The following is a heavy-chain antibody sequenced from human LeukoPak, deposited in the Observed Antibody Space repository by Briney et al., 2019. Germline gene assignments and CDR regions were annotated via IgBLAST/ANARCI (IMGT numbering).Heavy chain of an antibody. J-gene: IGHJ4*02. V-gene: IGHV1-2*02. Sequence: ASVKVSCKASGYSFSGHYMHWVRQAPGQGPEWMGWISPNSGGTNYAQKFQGRVTMTGDTSISTAYMELSSLRSDDTAVYYCARGSGYDWFDYWGQGTLVTVSS. CDR3: ARGSGYDWFDY. CDR2: ISPNSGGT. CDR1: GYSFSGHY. D-gene: IGHD5-12*01.